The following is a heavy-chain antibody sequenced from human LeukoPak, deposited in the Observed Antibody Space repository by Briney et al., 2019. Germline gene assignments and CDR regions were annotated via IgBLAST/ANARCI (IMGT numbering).Heavy chain of an antibody. CDR1: GFTFRSYE. CDR3: ARRSGRRYEY. J-gene: IGHJ4*02. CDR2: ISGGGEST. D-gene: IGHD5-24*01. Sequence: PGGSLRLSCAASGFTFRSYEMNWVRHAPGRGLEWVSHISGGGESTVYPDAVKGRFIISRDNTKNSLYLQMNSLRVEDTGAYYCARRSGRRYEYWGQGVLVTVSP. V-gene: IGHV3-48*03.